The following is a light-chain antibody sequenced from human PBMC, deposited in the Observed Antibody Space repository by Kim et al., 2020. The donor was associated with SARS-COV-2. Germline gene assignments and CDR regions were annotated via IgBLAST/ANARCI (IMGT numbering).Light chain of an antibody. Sequence: AVRRTCTLSSGRSKNASAWHQQQPEKGRRYLMKVNRDGSHRKGDGISDLFSGSSSGAERDRPISSLKPEDEADYHCQTWGTGIWVVGGGTKVTVL. CDR1: SGRSKNA. V-gene: IGLV4-69*01. J-gene: IGLJ3*02. CDR3: QTWGTGIWV. CDR2: VNRDGSH.